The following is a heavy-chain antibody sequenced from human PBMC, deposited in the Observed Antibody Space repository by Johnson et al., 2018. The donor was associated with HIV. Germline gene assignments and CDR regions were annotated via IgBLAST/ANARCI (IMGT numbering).Heavy chain of an antibody. Sequence: VQLVESVGVVVQPGGSLRLSCAASGFTFDDYTMHWVRQVPGKGLEWVSLISWDGGSTYYADSVKGRFTISRDNAKNSLYLQMNSLRAEDTAVYYCARNGLIPAAKGVAFDIWGQGTTVTVSS. V-gene: IGHV3-43*01. CDR3: ARNGLIPAAKGVAFDI. J-gene: IGHJ3*02. CDR2: ISWDGGST. D-gene: IGHD2-2*01. CDR1: GFTFDDYT.